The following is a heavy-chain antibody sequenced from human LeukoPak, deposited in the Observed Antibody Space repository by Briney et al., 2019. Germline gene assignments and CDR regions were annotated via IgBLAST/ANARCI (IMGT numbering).Heavy chain of an antibody. CDR3: ASQSYFSNYD. J-gene: IGHJ4*02. D-gene: IGHD4-11*01. CDR2: IYYTGST. Sequence: KPSETLSLTCTVSGGSISSSSYYWGWIRQPPGKGLEWIGTIYYTGSTDYNPSLKSRVTISIDTSKNQFSLKLSSVTAAETAVYYCASQSYFSNYDWGQGTLVTVSS. CDR1: GGSISSSSYY. V-gene: IGHV4-39*01.